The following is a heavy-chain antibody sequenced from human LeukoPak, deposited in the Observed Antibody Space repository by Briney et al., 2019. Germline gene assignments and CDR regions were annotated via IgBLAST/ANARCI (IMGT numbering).Heavy chain of an antibody. CDR1: GFTISTYS. Sequence: GGSLRLSYAASGFTISTYSMNWVRQAPGKGLEWVSYISSSIITIYYADSVKGRFTISRDNAKNSLYLQMNSLRDEDTAVYYCARRYCSGGNCYFDYWGRGTLVTVSS. J-gene: IGHJ4*02. D-gene: IGHD2-15*01. CDR3: ARRYCSGGNCYFDY. CDR2: ISSSIITI. V-gene: IGHV3-48*02.